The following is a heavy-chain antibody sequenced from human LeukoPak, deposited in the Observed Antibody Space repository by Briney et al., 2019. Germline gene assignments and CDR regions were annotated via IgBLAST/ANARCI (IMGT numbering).Heavy chain of an antibody. CDR3: ARAGGGATLRYFDLLYYYGMDV. Sequence: KPSETLSLTCTVSGGSISSYYWSWIRQPPGKGLEWIGYIYYSGSTNYNPSLKSRVTISVDTSKNQFSLKLSSVTAADTAVYYCARAGGGATLRYFDLLYYYGMDVWGKGTTVTVSS. V-gene: IGHV4-59*01. J-gene: IGHJ6*04. CDR2: IYYSGST. CDR1: GGSISSYY. D-gene: IGHD3-9*01.